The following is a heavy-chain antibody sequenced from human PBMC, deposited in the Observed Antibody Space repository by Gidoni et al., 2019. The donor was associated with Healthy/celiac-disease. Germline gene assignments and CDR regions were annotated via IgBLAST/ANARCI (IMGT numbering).Heavy chain of an antibody. CDR1: GFTFSAYY. CDR3: ARDPHDYGGNSWWFDP. V-gene: IGHV3-11*06. J-gene: IGHJ5*02. D-gene: IGHD4-17*01. CDR2: ISSSSSYT. Sequence: QVQLVESGGGLVKPGGSLRLSCAASGFTFSAYYMSWIRQAPGKGLEWVSYISSSSSYTNYADSVKGRFTISRDNAKNSLYLQMNSLRAEDTAVYYCARDPHDYGGNSWWFDPWGQGTLVTVSS.